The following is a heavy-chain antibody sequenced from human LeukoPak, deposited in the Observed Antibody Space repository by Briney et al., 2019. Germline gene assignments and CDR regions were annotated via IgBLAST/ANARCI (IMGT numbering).Heavy chain of an antibody. CDR2: IYTSGST. CDR1: GGSISSYY. V-gene: IGHV4-4*09. D-gene: IGHD1-7*01. Sequence: SKTLSLTCTVSGGSISSYYWSWIRQPPGKGLEWIGYIYTSGSTNYNPSLKSRVTISVDTSKNQFSLKLSSVTAADTAVYYCARGVEITGTKLDYWGQGTLVTVSS. CDR3: ARGVEITGTKLDY. J-gene: IGHJ4*02.